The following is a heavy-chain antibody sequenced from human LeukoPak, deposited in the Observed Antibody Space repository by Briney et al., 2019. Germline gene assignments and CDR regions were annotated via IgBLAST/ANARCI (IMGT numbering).Heavy chain of an antibody. D-gene: IGHD3-22*01. J-gene: IGHJ4*02. CDR1: GFTFSSYS. Sequence: GGSLRLSCAASGFTFSSYSMNWVRQAPGKGLEWVSSISSSSSYIYYADSVKGRFTISRDNAKNSLYLQMNSLRAEDTAVYYCARDGYDSSGYHDYWGQGTLVTVSS. CDR2: ISSSSSYI. CDR3: ARDGYDSSGYHDY. V-gene: IGHV3-21*01.